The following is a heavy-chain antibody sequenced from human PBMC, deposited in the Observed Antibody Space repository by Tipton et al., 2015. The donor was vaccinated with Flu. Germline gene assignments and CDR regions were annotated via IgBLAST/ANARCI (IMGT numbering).Heavy chain of an antibody. Sequence: SLRLSCAASGFTFSIYAMSWVRQAPGKRLEWISDNSGGGGGTYYADSVKGRFTISRDNSKNMLYLRMNSLSAEDTAIYYCAKVIPEKVSGLDYWGQGTLVTVSS. V-gene: IGHV3-23*01. D-gene: IGHD5/OR15-5a*01. J-gene: IGHJ4*02. CDR2: NSGGGGGT. CDR1: GFTFSIYA. CDR3: AKVIPEKVSGLDY.